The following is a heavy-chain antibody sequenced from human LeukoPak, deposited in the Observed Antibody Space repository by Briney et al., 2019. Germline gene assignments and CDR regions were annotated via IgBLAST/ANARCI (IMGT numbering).Heavy chain of an antibody. CDR3: ARLRNAIAAHRDAFDI. J-gene: IGHJ3*02. Sequence: ASVKVSCKASGYTFTGYYMHWVRQAPGQGLEWMGWINPNSGGTNYAQKFQGWVTMTRDTSISTAYMELSRLRSDDTAVYYCARLRNAIAAHRDAFDIWGQGTMVTVSS. CDR1: GYTFTGYY. CDR2: INPNSGGT. V-gene: IGHV1-2*04. D-gene: IGHD6-6*01.